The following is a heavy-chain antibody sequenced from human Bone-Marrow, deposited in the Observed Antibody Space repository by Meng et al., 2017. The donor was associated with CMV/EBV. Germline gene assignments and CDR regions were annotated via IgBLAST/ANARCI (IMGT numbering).Heavy chain of an antibody. CDR3: ARGPPVGEQWLAD. V-gene: IGHV1-8*03. D-gene: IGHD6-19*01. CDR2: MNPNSGNT. J-gene: IGHJ4*02. CDR1: GYTFTSYD. Sequence: CKASGYTFTSYDINWVRQATGQGLEWMGWMNPNSGNTGYAQKFQGRVTITRNTSISTAYMELSSLRSEDTAVYYCARGPPVGEQWLADWGQGTLVTVSS.